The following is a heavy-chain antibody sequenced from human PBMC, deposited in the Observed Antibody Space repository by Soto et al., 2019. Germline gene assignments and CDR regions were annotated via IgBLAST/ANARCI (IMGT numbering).Heavy chain of an antibody. Sequence: ASVKVSCKASGYTFTSYYMHWVRQAPGQGLEWMGIINPSGGSTSYAQKFQGRVTMTRDTSTSTVYMELSSLRSEDTAVYYCAGPSPDSSGYYSAFDIWGQGTMVTVSS. CDR2: INPSGGST. D-gene: IGHD3-22*01. J-gene: IGHJ3*02. CDR1: GYTFTSYY. V-gene: IGHV1-46*01. CDR3: AGPSPDSSGYYSAFDI.